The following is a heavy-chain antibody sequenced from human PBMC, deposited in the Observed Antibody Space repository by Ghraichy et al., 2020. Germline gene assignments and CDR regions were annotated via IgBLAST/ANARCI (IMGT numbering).Heavy chain of an antibody. Sequence: GESLNISCAASGFTFSSYSMNWVRQAPGKGLEWISSISSSSSYIYYADSVKGRFTISRDNAKNSLYLQMNSLRADDTAVYYCASTTILGIAVAGTPPYYYYGMDVWGQGTTVTVSS. CDR3: ASTTILGIAVAGTPPYYYYGMDV. D-gene: IGHD6-19*01. CDR1: GFTFSSYS. CDR2: ISSSSSYI. J-gene: IGHJ6*02. V-gene: IGHV3-21*01.